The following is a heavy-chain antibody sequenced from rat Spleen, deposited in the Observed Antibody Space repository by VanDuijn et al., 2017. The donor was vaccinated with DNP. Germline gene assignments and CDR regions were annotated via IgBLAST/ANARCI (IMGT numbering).Heavy chain of an antibody. Sequence: EVKLVESGGGLVQPGRSLKLSCAASGFNFKAYWMGWVRQAPGKGLEWIGEINDDSSIMKYSASLKEKITISRDNVQNTLYLQMSKVGSEDTAIYYCAKGPNYGGWSDYFDYWGQGVMVTVSS. CDR2: INDDSSIM. CDR3: AKGPNYGGWSDYFDY. V-gene: IGHV4-2*01. J-gene: IGHJ2*01. D-gene: IGHD1-11*01. CDR1: GFNFKAYW.